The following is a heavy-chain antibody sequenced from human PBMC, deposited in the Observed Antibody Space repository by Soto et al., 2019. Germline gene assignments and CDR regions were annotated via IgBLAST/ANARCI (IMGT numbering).Heavy chain of an antibody. CDR2: IYWDGDQ. V-gene: IGHV2-5*02. Sequence: GSGPTLVNPTQTLTLTCNFSGFSLSNSGTSVGWLRQPPGSALEWLSAIYWDGDQGYSPSLKSRLTITKDTSKNQVVLTMTSMDPVDTATNYCVRRPYRHSFDSWGQGILVTVSS. CDR1: GFSLSNSGTS. CDR3: VRRPYRHSFDS. D-gene: IGHD4-4*01. J-gene: IGHJ4*02.